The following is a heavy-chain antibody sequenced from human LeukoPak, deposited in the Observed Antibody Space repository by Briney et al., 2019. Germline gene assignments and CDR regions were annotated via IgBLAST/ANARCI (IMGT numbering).Heavy chain of an antibody. V-gene: IGHV3-11*01. D-gene: IGHD3-10*01. J-gene: IGHJ4*02. CDR2: ISSSGSTI. Sequence: GGSLRLSCAASGFTFSDYYMSWIRQAPGKGLEWVSYISSSGSTIYYADSVKGRFTISRDNAKNSLYLQMNSLRAEGTAVYYCARESRDLWFGEFLDYWGQGTLVTVSS. CDR1: GFTFSDYY. CDR3: ARESRDLWFGEFLDY.